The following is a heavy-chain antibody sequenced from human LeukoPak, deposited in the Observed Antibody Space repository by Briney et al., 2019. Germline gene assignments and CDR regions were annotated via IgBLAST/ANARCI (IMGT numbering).Heavy chain of an antibody. Sequence: PETLSLTCTVSGGSISSYYWSWIRQPAGKGLEWIGRIYTSGSTNYNPSLKSRVTMSVDTSKNQFSLKLSSVTAADTAVYYCARGGPFQNYDFWSGYSQLYYYYMDVWGKGTTVTVSS. V-gene: IGHV4-4*07. J-gene: IGHJ6*03. D-gene: IGHD3-3*01. CDR2: IYTSGST. CDR3: ARGGPFQNYDFWSGYSQLYYYYMDV. CDR1: GGSISSYY.